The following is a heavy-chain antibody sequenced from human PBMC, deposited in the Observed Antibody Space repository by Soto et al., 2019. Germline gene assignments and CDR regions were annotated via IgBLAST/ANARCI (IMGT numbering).Heavy chain of an antibody. CDR3: ARGIAVAGTIFDY. Sequence: ASVKVSCKASGYTFTSYAMNWVRQAPGQRLEWMGWINAGNGNTKYSQKFQGRVTITRDTSASTAYMELRSLRSEDTAVYYCARGIAVAGTIFDYWGQGTLVTVSS. D-gene: IGHD6-19*01. V-gene: IGHV1-3*01. J-gene: IGHJ4*02. CDR2: INAGNGNT. CDR1: GYTFTSYA.